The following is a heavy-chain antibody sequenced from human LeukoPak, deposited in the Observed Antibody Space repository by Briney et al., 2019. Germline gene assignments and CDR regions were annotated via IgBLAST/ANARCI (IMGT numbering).Heavy chain of an antibody. Sequence: GGSLRLSCAASGFTVSSNYMSWVRQAPGKGLVWVSRINSDGSSTSYADSVKGRFTISRDNAKNTLYLQMNSLRAEDTAVYYCARDRGYDNAFDIWGQGTMVTVSS. CDR3: ARDRGYDNAFDI. CDR2: INSDGSST. CDR1: GFTVSSNY. D-gene: IGHD5-12*01. J-gene: IGHJ3*02. V-gene: IGHV3-74*01.